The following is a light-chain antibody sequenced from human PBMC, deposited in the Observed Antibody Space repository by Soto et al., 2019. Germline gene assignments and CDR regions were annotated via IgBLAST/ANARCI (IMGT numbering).Light chain of an antibody. CDR2: AAS. Sequence: AIQMTQSPSSLSASVGDRVTITCRASQGIRNDLGWYQQRPGKAPKLLIYAASTLQSGVPSRFSASGSGSDFTLTISSLQPEDFATYYCLQDYSYPRTFGQGTKVEI. CDR3: LQDYSYPRT. J-gene: IGKJ1*01. CDR1: QGIRND. V-gene: IGKV1-6*01.